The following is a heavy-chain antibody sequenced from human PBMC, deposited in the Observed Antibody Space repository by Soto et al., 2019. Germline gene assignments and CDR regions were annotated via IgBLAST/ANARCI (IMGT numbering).Heavy chain of an antibody. CDR2: ISSNGGST. J-gene: IGHJ4*02. D-gene: IGHD3-10*01. CDR1: GFTFSSYA. V-gene: IGHV3-64*02. CDR3: ARGAVAGTYYDSPLDY. Sequence: EVQLVESGEGLVQPGGSLRLSCAASGFTFSSYAMYWVRQAPGKGLEYVSVISSNGGSTFYADSVKGRFTISRDNSKSTFYVQMGSLRAEDMAEYYCARGAVAGTYYDSPLDYWGQGALVTVSS.